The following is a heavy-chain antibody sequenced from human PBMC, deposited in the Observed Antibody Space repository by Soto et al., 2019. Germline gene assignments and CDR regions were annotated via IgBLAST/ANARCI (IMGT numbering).Heavy chain of an antibody. CDR3: ARHGVVAATAVYD. Sequence: SETLSLTCAVSGVSISNYYWSWIRQLPGKGLEWIGFMYDSGNTNYNPSLKSRVTISADTSKRQVSLRLSSVTAADTAIYYCARHGVVAATAVYDWGQGTLVTVSS. CDR2: MYDSGNT. J-gene: IGHJ4*02. V-gene: IGHV4-59*08. CDR1: GVSISNYY. D-gene: IGHD2-15*01.